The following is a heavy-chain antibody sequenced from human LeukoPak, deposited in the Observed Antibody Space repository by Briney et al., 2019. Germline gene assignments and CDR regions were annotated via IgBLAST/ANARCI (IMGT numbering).Heavy chain of an antibody. V-gene: IGHV3-7*01. J-gene: IGHJ3*02. Sequence: GGSLRLSCAASGFTFSNYWMSWVRQAPGKGLEWVANIKEDGSEKYYVDSVKGRFTISRDNSKNTLYLQMNSLRAEDTAVYYCAAHVDTTMVDAFDIWGQGTMVTVSS. CDR1: GFTFSNYW. D-gene: IGHD5-18*01. CDR2: IKEDGSEK. CDR3: AAHVDTTMVDAFDI.